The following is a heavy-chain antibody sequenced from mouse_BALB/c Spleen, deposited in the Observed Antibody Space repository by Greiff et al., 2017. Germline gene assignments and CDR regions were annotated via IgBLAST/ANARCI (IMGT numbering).Heavy chain of an antibody. D-gene: IGHD1-1*01. V-gene: IGHV5-6-3*01. J-gene: IGHJ2*01. CDR1: GFTFSSYG. Sequence: EVKLVESGGGLVQPGGSLKLSCAASGFTFSSYGMSWVRQTPDKRLELVATINSNGGSTYYPDSVKGRFTISRDNAKNTLYLQMSSLKSEDTAMYYCARRAYGSSYNFDDWGQGTTLTVSS. CDR3: ARRAYGSSYNFDD. CDR2: INSNGGST.